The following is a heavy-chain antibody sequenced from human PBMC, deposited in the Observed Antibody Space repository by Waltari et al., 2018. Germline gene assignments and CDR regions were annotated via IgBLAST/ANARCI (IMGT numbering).Heavy chain of an antibody. Sequence: QAHLVQSGAEVKKPGASVKVSCKASGYTFSNYAMTWVRQAPGQGLEWMGWINAANTNTRYSKKLEGRFTITRDTSANTVYMELSSLRSEDTAVYFCARERSSGNQDNWFDPWGQGTLVTVSS. V-gene: IGHV1-3*01. CDR1: GYTFSNYA. CDR2: INAANTNT. D-gene: IGHD1-26*01. J-gene: IGHJ5*02. CDR3: ARERSSGNQDNWFDP.